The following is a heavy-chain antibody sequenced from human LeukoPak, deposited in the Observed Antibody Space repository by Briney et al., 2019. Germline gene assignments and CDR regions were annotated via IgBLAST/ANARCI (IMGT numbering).Heavy chain of an antibody. CDR3: AREEHGDYDYYYYGMDV. D-gene: IGHD4-17*01. CDR1: GFTFSSYA. Sequence: GGSLRLSCAASGFTFSSYAMNWVRQAPGKGPEWVSSISSSSSYIYYADSVKGRFTISRDNAKNSLYLQMNSLRAEDTAVYYCAREEHGDYDYYYYGMDVWGQGTTVTAS. V-gene: IGHV3-21*01. J-gene: IGHJ6*02. CDR2: ISSSSSYI.